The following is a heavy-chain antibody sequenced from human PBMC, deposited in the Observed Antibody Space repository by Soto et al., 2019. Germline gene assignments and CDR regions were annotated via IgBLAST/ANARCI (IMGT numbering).Heavy chain of an antibody. D-gene: IGHD6-19*01. CDR3: ARDQGIAVAVFDY. Sequence: QVQLQESGPGLVKPSETLSLTCTVSGGSVISGSYYWSWIRQPPGKGLEWIGYIYYSGSTNYNPSLNSRVTIPVDPSKNPISLKLSSVTAADTAVYYCARDQGIAVAVFDYWGQGTLVTVSS. J-gene: IGHJ4*02. CDR1: GGSVISGSYY. V-gene: IGHV4-61*01. CDR2: IYYSGST.